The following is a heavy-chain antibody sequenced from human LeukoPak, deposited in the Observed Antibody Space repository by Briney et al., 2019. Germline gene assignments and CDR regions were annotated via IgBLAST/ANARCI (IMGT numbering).Heavy chain of an antibody. J-gene: IGHJ4*02. Sequence: PGGSLRLSCAASGFTFSDYYVSWIRQAPGKGLEWVSYIRSSGSTIYYADSVKGRFTISRDNAKNSLYLQMNSLRGEDTAVYYCARYVKGLYSSGIDYWGQGTLVTVSS. V-gene: IGHV3-11*01. CDR2: IRSSGSTI. CDR3: ARYVKGLYSSGIDY. CDR1: GFTFSDYY. D-gene: IGHD6-19*01.